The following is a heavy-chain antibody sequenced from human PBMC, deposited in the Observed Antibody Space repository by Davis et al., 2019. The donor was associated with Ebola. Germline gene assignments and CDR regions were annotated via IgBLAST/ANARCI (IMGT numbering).Heavy chain of an antibody. CDR2: ISSDGGIT. CDR1: GFTFSRYW. J-gene: IGHJ4*02. CDR3: ANRGWFGESFDY. V-gene: IGHV3-74*01. Sequence: PGGSLRLSCAASGFTFSRYWMHWVRHAPGKGLVYVSRISSDGGITSYADSVKGRFTISRDNSKNTLYLQMNSLRGEDTAVYYCANRGWFGESFDYWGQGTLVTVSS. D-gene: IGHD3-10*01.